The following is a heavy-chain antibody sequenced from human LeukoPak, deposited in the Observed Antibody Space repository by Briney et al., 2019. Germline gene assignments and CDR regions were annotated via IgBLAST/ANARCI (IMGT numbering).Heavy chain of an antibody. CDR1: GGSFSGYY. Sequence: SETLSLTCAVYGGSFSGYYWSWIRQPPGKGLEWIGEINHSGSTNYNPSLKSRVTMSVDTSKNQFSLELSSVTAADTAVYYCARERVTFGGVTSFDYWGQGTLVTVSS. V-gene: IGHV4-34*01. CDR2: INHSGST. J-gene: IGHJ4*02. CDR3: ARERVTFGGVTSFDY. D-gene: IGHD3-16*01.